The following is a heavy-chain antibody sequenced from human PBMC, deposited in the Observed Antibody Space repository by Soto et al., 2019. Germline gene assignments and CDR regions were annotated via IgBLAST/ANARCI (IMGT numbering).Heavy chain of an antibody. CDR1: GDSITSSSFY. Sequence: SETLSLTCTVSGDSITSSSFYWGWIRQPPGKGLECIGNIYYDGNTYYNPSLKSRVTISLDTSKNQFSLKLSSVTAADTAVYYCARDRYYYDSSGYQVWDAFDIWGQGTMVTVSS. J-gene: IGHJ3*02. CDR3: ARDRYYYDSSGYQVWDAFDI. D-gene: IGHD3-22*01. CDR2: IYYDGNT. V-gene: IGHV4-39*07.